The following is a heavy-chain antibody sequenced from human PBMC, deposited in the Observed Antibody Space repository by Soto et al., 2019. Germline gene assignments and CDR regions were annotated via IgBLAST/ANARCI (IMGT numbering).Heavy chain of an antibody. Sequence: SETLTLTCTVSGGSISSSSYYWGWIRQPPGKGLEWIGLIYYSGSTNYNPSLKSRVVISIDTSTNQFSLRLNSLTAADRAVYFCARGVTVVGLVSIFWFGAWGEGT. CDR1: GGSISSSSYY. CDR3: ARGVTVVGLVSIFWFGA. D-gene: IGHD3-3*01. J-gene: IGHJ5*02. CDR2: IYYSGST. V-gene: IGHV4-39*01.